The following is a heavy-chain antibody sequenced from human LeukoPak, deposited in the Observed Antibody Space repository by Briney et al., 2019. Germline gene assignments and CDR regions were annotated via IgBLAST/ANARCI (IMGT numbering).Heavy chain of an antibody. D-gene: IGHD6-13*01. CDR2: ISYDGSNA. V-gene: IGHV3-30-3*01. CDR1: GFTFTNYA. J-gene: IGHJ4*02. Sequence: PGGSLRLSCAASGFTFTNYAMHWVRQAPGKGLEWVAIISYDGSNAFYADSVKGRFTISRDDSKNTLYLQMNSLTAEDTAVYYCARRALYYSSHWYGDSWGQGTLVTVSS. CDR3: ARRALYYSSHWYGDS.